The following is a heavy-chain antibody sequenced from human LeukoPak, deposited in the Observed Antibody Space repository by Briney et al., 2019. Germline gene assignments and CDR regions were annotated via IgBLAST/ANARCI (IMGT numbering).Heavy chain of an antibody. Sequence: PGGSLRLSCAASEFTFSNYAMTWVRQAPGKGLEWVSGILDSGGRAYYADSVKGRFTISRDNSKNTLYLQMNSLRAEDTAVYYCAKEMSVWNYVRFFDYWGQGTLVTVSS. D-gene: IGHD1-7*01. CDR2: ILDSGGRA. V-gene: IGHV3-23*01. CDR1: EFTFSNYA. CDR3: AKEMSVWNYVRFFDY. J-gene: IGHJ4*02.